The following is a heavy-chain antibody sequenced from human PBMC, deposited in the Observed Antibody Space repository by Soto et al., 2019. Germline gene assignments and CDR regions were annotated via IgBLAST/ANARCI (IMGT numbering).Heavy chain of an antibody. D-gene: IGHD2-21*02. V-gene: IGHV4-30-4*01. Sequence: SETLSLTCAVYGGSFSGYYWSWIRQPPGKGLEWIGYIFYSGSTYYNPSLKSRVTISVDTSKNQFSLKLSSVTAADTAVYYCARNRVTQSDYWGQGTLVTVSS. CDR1: GGSFSGYY. CDR3: ARNRVTQSDY. CDR2: IFYSGST. J-gene: IGHJ4*02.